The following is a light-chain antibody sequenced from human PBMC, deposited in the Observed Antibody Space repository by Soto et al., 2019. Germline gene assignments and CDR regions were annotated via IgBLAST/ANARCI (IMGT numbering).Light chain of an antibody. V-gene: IGKV1-6*01. CDR3: LQDYDVPGT. Sequence: AIQMTQSPSSLSASVGDRVTITCRAIQGIKNNLGWYQQKPGKAPMLLIFAASSLQSGVPSRFSGSGSGTDYTLAISSLQPEDFATYYCLQDYDVPGTLGQGTKVDIK. CDR2: AAS. J-gene: IGKJ1*01. CDR1: QGIKNN.